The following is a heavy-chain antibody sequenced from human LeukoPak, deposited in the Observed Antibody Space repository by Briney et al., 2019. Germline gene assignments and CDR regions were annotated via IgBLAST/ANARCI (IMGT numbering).Heavy chain of an antibody. Sequence: SETLSLTCTVSGGSISSYYWSWIRQPPGKGLEWIGYIYYSGSTNYNPSLKSRVTISVDTSKNQFSLKLSSVTAADTAVYYCASSSWGVWDYWGQGTLVTVSS. CDR1: GGSISSYY. CDR3: ASSSWGVWDY. CDR2: IYYSGST. J-gene: IGHJ4*02. V-gene: IGHV4-59*01. D-gene: IGHD6-13*01.